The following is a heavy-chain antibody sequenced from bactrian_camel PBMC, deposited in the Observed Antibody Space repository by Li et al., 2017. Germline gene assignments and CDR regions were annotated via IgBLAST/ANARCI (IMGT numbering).Heavy chain of an antibody. J-gene: IGHJ4*01. D-gene: IGHD3*01. V-gene: IGHV3S53*01. CDR3: ATETARYECYPDSWCCGFNT. Sequence: HVQLVESGGGSVQAGGSLRLSREVSGSIDSTNCIGWFRQYPGKEREGVAIIDSDGRLSYAEFVKGRFTISRDNAKRTLYLQMNALQPEDSAMYYCATETARYECYPDSWCCGFNTWGQGTQVTVS. CDR2: IDSDGRL. CDR1: GSIDSTNC.